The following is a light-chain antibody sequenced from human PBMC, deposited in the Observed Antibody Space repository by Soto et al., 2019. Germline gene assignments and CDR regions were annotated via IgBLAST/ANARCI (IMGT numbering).Light chain of an antibody. J-gene: IGKJ1*01. Sequence: EIVLTQSPGTLSLSPGERATLSCRASQSVSSSQLAWYQQKPGQAPRLLMYGASSRATGIPDRLSGSGSGTDLTLTISSLEPEDFAVYYCQQYYHWPRTFGQGTKVDIK. CDR3: QQYYHWPRT. CDR1: QSVSSSQ. V-gene: IGKV3-20*01. CDR2: GAS.